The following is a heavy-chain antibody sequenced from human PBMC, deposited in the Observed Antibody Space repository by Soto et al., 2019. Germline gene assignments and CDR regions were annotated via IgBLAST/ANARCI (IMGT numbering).Heavy chain of an antibody. CDR2: ISYDGSNK. Sequence: GGSLRLSCAASGFTFSSYGMHWVRQAPGKGLEWVAVISYDGSNKYYADSVKGRFTISRDNSKNTLYLQMNSLRAEDTAVYYCAKLPPSARIAVAVSYWGQGTLVTVSS. D-gene: IGHD6-19*01. CDR3: AKLPPSARIAVAVSY. J-gene: IGHJ4*02. V-gene: IGHV3-30*18. CDR1: GFTFSSYG.